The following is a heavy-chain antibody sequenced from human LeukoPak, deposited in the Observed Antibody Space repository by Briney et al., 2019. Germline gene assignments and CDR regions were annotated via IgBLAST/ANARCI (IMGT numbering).Heavy chain of an antibody. CDR2: IGGRGGST. Sequence: GGSLRLSCVGSGFTFSSYTMTWVRQAPGKGLEWVSAIGGRGGSTYYADSVKGRFTISRDNSKNTVYLQMNSLRADDTAVYYCAKEGGAWGQGTLVTVSS. CDR1: GFTFSSYT. CDR3: AKEGGA. J-gene: IGHJ5*02. D-gene: IGHD3-16*01. V-gene: IGHV3-23*01.